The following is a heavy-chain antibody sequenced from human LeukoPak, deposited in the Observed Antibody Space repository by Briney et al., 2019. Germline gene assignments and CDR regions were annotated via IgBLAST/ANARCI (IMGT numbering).Heavy chain of an antibody. CDR3: ARASYYDCSGHSPHDY. V-gene: IGHV3-64*01. J-gene: IGHJ4*02. D-gene: IGHD3-22*01. CDR2: ISSNGGST. CDR1: GFTFSSYA. Sequence: GGSLRLSCAASGFTFSSYAMHWVRQAPGKGLEYVSAISSNGGSTYYANSVKGRFTISRDNSKNTLYLQMGSLRAEDMAVYYCARASYYDCSGHSPHDYWGQGTLVTVSS.